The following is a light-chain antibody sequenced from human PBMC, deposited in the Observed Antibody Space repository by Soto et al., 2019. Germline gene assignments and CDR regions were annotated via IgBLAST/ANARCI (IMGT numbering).Light chain of an antibody. CDR1: SSDVGAYNF. CDR2: NVY. Sequence: QSVLTQPASVSGSPGQSITISCTGTSSDVGAYNFVSWHQQHPGKAPKLMIYNVYDRPSGISYRFSGSKSGNMASLTISGLQGEDEADYYCSAYTVSRTYVCGTGTKVTVL. CDR3: SAYTVSRTYV. V-gene: IGLV2-14*03. J-gene: IGLJ1*01.